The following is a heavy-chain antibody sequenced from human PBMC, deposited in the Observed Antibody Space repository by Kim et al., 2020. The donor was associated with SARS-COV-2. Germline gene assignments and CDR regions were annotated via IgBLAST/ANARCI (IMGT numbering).Heavy chain of an antibody. J-gene: IGHJ6*02. CDR2: IRSKANSYAT. Sequence: GGSLRLSCAASGFTFSGSAMHWVRQASGKGLEWVGRIRSKANSYATAYAASVKGRFTISRDDSKNTAYLQMNSLKTEDTAVYYCTTRRGGHFGMDVWGQGTTVTVSS. V-gene: IGHV3-73*01. CDR1: GFTFSGSA. CDR3: TTRRGGHFGMDV. D-gene: IGHD3-16*01.